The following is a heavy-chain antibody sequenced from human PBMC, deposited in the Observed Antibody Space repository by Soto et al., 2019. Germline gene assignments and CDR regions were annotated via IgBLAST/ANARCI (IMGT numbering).Heavy chain of an antibody. V-gene: IGHV3-13*01. J-gene: IGHJ5*02. CDR1: GFTFSSYD. CDR3: AREAITVGGTWWFDP. CDR2: IAHNGDT. D-gene: IGHD6-19*01. Sequence: EVQLVESGGNLVQPGGSLRLSCAASGFTFSSYDMHWVRQVAGKGLEWVSGIAHNGDTYYAASVKGRFIISRENANNLLILQMNSLGAEDAAVYYGAREAITVGGTWWFDPWGQGTLVTVAS.